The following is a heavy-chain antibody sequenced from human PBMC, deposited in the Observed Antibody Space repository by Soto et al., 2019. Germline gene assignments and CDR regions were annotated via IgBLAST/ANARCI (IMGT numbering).Heavy chain of an antibody. CDR2: IYQTGRT. J-gene: IGHJ4*02. D-gene: IGHD1-7*01. Sequence: SETLSLTCAVSGGSFTGNYWWTWVRQPPGQGLEWIGEIYQTGRTNYNPSLRSRVTISLDKSENQFSLKVTSLTAADTAVYYCASRDPGTSVDYWGQGTLVTPSS. CDR1: GGSFTGNYW. V-gene: IGHV4-4*02. CDR3: ASRDPGTSVDY.